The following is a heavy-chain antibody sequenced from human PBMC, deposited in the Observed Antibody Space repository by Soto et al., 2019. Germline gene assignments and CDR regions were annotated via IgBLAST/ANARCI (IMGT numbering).Heavy chain of an antibody. CDR3: ARVKGGSYYGCYGMDV. Sequence: EVQLVESGGGLVQPGGSLRLSCAASGFTFSDHYMDWVRQAPGKGLEWVGRTRNKANSYTTEYAASVKGRFTISRDDSKXXLYLQMNSLKTEDTAVYYCARVKGGSYYGCYGMDVWGQGTTVTVSS. CDR2: TRNKANSYTT. CDR1: GFTFSDHY. J-gene: IGHJ6*02. V-gene: IGHV3-72*01. D-gene: IGHD1-26*01.